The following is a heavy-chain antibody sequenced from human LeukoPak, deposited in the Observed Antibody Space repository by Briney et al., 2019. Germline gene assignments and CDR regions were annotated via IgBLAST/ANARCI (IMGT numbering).Heavy chain of an antibody. J-gene: IGHJ4*02. Sequence: ASVKVSCKASGYTFTGYYMHWVRQAPGQGLEWMGWINPNSGGTNYAQKFQGRVTMTRDTSINTAYMELSRLRSDDTAVYYCARVDDSGWYIWRDYWGQGTLVTVSS. CDR1: GYTFTGYY. V-gene: IGHV1-2*02. CDR2: INPNSGGT. CDR3: ARVDDSGWYIWRDY. D-gene: IGHD6-19*01.